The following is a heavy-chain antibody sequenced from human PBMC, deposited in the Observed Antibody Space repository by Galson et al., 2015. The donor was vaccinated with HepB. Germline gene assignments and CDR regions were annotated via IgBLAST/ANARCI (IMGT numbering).Heavy chain of an antibody. CDR3: ARDGIAARHYYFDY. CDR2: ISSSNTI. J-gene: IGHJ4*02. Sequence: SLRLSCAASGFTFSSYSMNWVRQAPGKGLEWVSYISSSNTIYYADSVKGRFTISRDNAKNSVYLQMNSLRDEDTAVYYCARDGIAARHYYFDYWGQGTLVTVSS. CDR1: GFTFSSYS. V-gene: IGHV3-48*02. D-gene: IGHD6-6*01.